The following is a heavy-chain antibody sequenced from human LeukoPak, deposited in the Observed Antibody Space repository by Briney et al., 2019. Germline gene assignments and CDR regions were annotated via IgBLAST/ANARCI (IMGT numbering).Heavy chain of an antibody. Sequence: VGSLRLSCAASGFTFISYEMNWVRQAPGKGLEWVSYISSSGSTIYYADSVKGRFTISRDNAKNSLYLQMNSLRAEDTAVYYCAELGITMIGGVWGKGTTVTISS. CDR3: AELGITMIGGV. D-gene: IGHD3-10*02. CDR2: ISSSGSTI. V-gene: IGHV3-48*03. CDR1: GFTFISYE. J-gene: IGHJ6*04.